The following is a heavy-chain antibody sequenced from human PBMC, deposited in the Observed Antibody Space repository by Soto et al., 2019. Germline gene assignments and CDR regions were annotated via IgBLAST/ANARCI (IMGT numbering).Heavy chain of an antibody. J-gene: IGHJ6*02. D-gene: IGHD3-3*01. CDR1: GYTFTGYY. CDR3: ARAPHFWSGYSGEYGMDV. V-gene: IGHV1-2*04. CDR2: INTNSGGT. Sequence: QVQLVQSGAEVKKPGASVKVSCKASGYTFTGYYMHWVRQAPGQGLEWMGWINTNSGGTNYAQKFQGWVTMTRDTSISTAYMELSRLRSGDTAVYYCARAPHFWSGYSGEYGMDVWGQGTTVTVSS.